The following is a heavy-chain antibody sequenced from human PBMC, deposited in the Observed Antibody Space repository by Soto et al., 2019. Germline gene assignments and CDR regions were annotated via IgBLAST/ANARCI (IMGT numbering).Heavy chain of an antibody. V-gene: IGHV1-18*01. CDR3: ARNAPYYDFWSGYYSPYYYYYYGMDV. D-gene: IGHD3-3*01. CDR2: ISAYNGNT. CDR1: GYTFTSYG. J-gene: IGHJ6*02. Sequence: VASVKVSCKASGYTFTSYGISWVRQAPGQGLEWMGWISAYNGNTNYAQKLQGRVTMTTDTSTSTAYMELRSLISDDTAVYYCARNAPYYDFWSGYYSPYYYYYYGMDVWGQGTTVTVSS.